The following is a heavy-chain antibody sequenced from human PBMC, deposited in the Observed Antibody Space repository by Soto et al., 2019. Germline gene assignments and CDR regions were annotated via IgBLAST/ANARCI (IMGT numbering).Heavy chain of an antibody. J-gene: IGHJ3*02. D-gene: IGHD1-1*01. CDR3: ARVTNDAFDI. Sequence: SETLSLTCTVSGGSISSYYWSWIRQPPGKGLEWIGYIYYSGSTNYNPSLKSRVTISVDTSKNQFSLKLSSVTAADTAVYYCARVTNDAFDIWGQGTMVTVSS. V-gene: IGHV4-59*01. CDR2: IYYSGST. CDR1: GGSISSYY.